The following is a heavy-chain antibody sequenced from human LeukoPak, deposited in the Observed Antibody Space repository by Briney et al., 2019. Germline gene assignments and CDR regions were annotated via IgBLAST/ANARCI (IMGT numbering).Heavy chain of an antibody. CDR1: GYTFTSYD. D-gene: IGHD3-3*01. Sequence: ASVKVSCKASGYTFTSYDINWVRQATGQGLEWMGWMNPNSGNTGYAQKFQGRVTMTRNTSISTAYMELSSLGSEDTAVYYCATTSYYDFWSGYYSYYYYGMDVWGQGTTVTVSS. CDR3: ATTSYYDFWSGYYSYYYYGMDV. J-gene: IGHJ6*02. V-gene: IGHV1-8*01. CDR2: MNPNSGNT.